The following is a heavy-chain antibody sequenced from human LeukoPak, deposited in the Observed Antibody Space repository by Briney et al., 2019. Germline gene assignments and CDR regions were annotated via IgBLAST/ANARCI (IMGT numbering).Heavy chain of an antibody. V-gene: IGHV7-4-1*02. CDR2: INTNTGNP. CDR1: GYTFTNYY. Sequence: GASVKVSCKASGYTFTNYYIHWVRQAPGQGLEWMGWINTNTGNPTYAQGFTGRFVFSLDTSVNTAYLQISSLKAEDTAVYYCARRIDYYYYYYMDVWGKGTTVTVSS. CDR3: ARRIDYYYYYYMDV. D-gene: IGHD2-15*01. J-gene: IGHJ6*03.